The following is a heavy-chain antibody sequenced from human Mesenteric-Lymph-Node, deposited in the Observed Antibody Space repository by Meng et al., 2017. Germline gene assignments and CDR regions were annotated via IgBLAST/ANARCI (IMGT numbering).Heavy chain of an antibody. J-gene: IGHJ3*02. D-gene: IGHD6-13*01. CDR1: GVTCSYYD. CDR2: VWFLGNTK. V-gene: IGHV3-33*01. Sequence: SLMICCAASGVTCSYYDRHGVRPVPRKGLGWVAVVWFLGNTKYYADSVKGRFTITGDNAMDTLYVQMNSLRAEDTAMYYSVSDKTAAGRDAFDNWGQGTMVTVSS. CDR3: VSDKTAAGRDAFDN.